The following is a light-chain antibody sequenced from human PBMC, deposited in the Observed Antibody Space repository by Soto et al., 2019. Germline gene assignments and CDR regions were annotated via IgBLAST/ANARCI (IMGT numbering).Light chain of an antibody. J-gene: IGKJ5*01. CDR1: RSVSSY. V-gene: IGKV3-11*01. Sequence: EIVFTHSPATLSLSPGESATLSCMATRSVSSYLAWYQQKPGQAPRLLIYDASSRPTDIPARFSGSGFGTDFTLTISSLEPEDFALYYCQQRSNWPITFGQGTRLEIK. CDR2: DAS. CDR3: QQRSNWPIT.